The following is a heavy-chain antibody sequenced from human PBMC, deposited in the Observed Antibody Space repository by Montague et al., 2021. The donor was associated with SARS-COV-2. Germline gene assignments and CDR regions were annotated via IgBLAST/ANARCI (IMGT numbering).Heavy chain of an antibody. V-gene: IGHV4-39*07. Sequence: SETLSITCTVPGGSISSSSYYWGWIRQPPGKGLEWIGSIYYSGSTYYNPSLKSRVTISVDTSKNQFSLKLSSVTAADTAVYYCARDKAEYIVVVPAVPLAYGMDVWGQGTTVTVSS. CDR2: IYYSGST. CDR1: GGSISSSSYY. D-gene: IGHD2-2*01. J-gene: IGHJ6*02. CDR3: ARDKAEYIVVVPAVPLAYGMDV.